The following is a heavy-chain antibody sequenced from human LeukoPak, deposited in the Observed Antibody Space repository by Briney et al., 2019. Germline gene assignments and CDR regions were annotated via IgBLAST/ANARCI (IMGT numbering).Heavy chain of an antibody. D-gene: IGHD6-13*01. Sequence: GASVKVSCEASGYTFTTYDINWVRQAAGQGLGWMGWMNPNSGNTGNAQKFQGRVTMTRNTSISAAYMELTSLTSEDTAVYFCARIAAPGNRRLNFWGQGTLVTVSS. J-gene: IGHJ4*02. CDR1: GYTFTTYD. CDR3: ARIAAPGNRRLNF. CDR2: MNPNSGNT. V-gene: IGHV1-8*01.